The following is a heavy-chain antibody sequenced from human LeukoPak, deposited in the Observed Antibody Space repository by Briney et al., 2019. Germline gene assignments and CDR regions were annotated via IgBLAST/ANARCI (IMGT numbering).Heavy chain of an antibody. Sequence: GGTLRLSWAASGFTFNNYGWNWVRQPPGKGLEWVSGINWDGGSTGYADSVKGRSTISRDNAKNSLYLQMNSLRAEDTAFYYCARESGKGTVTTFEVIDYWGQGTLVTVSS. V-gene: IGHV3-20*04. CDR3: ARESGKGTVTTFEVIDY. CDR1: GFTFNNYG. D-gene: IGHD4-17*01. J-gene: IGHJ4*02. CDR2: INWDGGST.